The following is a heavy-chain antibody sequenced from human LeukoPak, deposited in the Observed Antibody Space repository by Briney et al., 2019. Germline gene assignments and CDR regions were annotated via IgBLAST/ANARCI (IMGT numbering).Heavy chain of an antibody. CDR3: ARGSTQYSSGWYGLDY. J-gene: IGHJ4*02. D-gene: IGHD6-19*01. CDR2: VNSDGSST. Sequence: GGSLRLSCAASGFTFSSYWMHWVRQAPRKGLVWVSRVNSDGSSTTYADSVKGRFTISRDNAKNTLYLQMNSLRAEDTVVYYCARGSTQYSSGWYGLDYWGQGTLVTVSS. CDR1: GFTFSSYW. V-gene: IGHV3-74*01.